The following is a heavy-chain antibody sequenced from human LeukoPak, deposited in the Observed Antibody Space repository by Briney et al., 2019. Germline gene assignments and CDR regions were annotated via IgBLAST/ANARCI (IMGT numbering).Heavy chain of an antibody. CDR3: ARLLGTYYDILAGYYNFDY. CDR1: GGSISSSSYY. J-gene: IGHJ4*02. V-gene: IGHV4-39*01. CDR2: IYYSGST. D-gene: IGHD3-9*01. Sequence: TSETLSLTCTVSGGSISSSSYYWGWIRQPPGKGLEWIGSIYYSGSTYYNPSLKSRVTISVDTSKNQFSLKLSSVTAADTAVYYCARLLGTYYDILAGYYNFDYWGQGTLVTVSS.